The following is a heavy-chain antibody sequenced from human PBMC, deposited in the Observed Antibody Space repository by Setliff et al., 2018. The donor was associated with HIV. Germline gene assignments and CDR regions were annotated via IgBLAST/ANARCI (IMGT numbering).Heavy chain of an antibody. CDR1: RFTFSSYA. Sequence: TGGSLRLSCAASRFTFSSYAMSWVRQAPGKGLEWVSAISGSGDTAFYADSVKGRFTISADSSKNTVYLQMNSLRAEDTAVYYCSKFRGGTYYEGNWFDPWGQGTLVTVSS. CDR2: ISGSGDTA. V-gene: IGHV3-23*01. J-gene: IGHJ5*02. D-gene: IGHD1-26*01. CDR3: SKFRGGTYYEGNWFDP.